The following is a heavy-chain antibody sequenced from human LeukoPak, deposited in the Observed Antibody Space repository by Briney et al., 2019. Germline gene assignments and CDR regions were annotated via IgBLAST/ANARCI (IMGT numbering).Heavy chain of an antibody. J-gene: IGHJ4*02. CDR1: GFTFSSYA. CDR3: AKGARSGRYFDWLLSFDY. Sequence: GGSLRLSCAASGFTFSSYAMSWVRQAPGKGLEWVSGISGSGGSTYYADSVKGRFTISRDNSKNTLYLQMNSLRAEDMAVYYCAKGARSGRYFDWLLSFDYWGQGTLVTVSS. D-gene: IGHD3-9*01. V-gene: IGHV3-23*01. CDR2: ISGSGGST.